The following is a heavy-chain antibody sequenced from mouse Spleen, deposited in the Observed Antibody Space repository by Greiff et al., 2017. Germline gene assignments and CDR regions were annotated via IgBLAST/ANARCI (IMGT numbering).Heavy chain of an antibody. CDR2: ISGGGSYT. V-gene: IGHV5-9-2*01. CDR1: GFTFSSYG. Sequence: EVHLVESGGGLVKPGGSLKLSCAASGFTFSSYGMSWVRQTPEKRLEWVATISGGGSYTYYPDSVKGRFTISRDNAKNNLYLQMSSLRSEDTALYYCASLLTGPFAYWGQGTLVTVSA. J-gene: IGHJ3*01. D-gene: IGHD4-1*01. CDR3: ASLLTGPFAY.